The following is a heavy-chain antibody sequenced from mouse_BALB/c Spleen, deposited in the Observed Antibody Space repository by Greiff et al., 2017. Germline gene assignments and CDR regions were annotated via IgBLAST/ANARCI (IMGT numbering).Heavy chain of an antibody. Sequence: EVHLVESGPGLVKPSQSLSLTCTVTGYSITSDYAWNWIRQFPGNKLEWMGYISYSGSTSYNPSLKSRISITRDTSKNQFFLQLNSVTTEDTATYYCARSEGGAMDYWGQGTSVTVSS. CDR3: ARSEGGAMDY. J-gene: IGHJ4*01. CDR2: ISYSGST. V-gene: IGHV3-2*02. CDR1: GYSITSDYA.